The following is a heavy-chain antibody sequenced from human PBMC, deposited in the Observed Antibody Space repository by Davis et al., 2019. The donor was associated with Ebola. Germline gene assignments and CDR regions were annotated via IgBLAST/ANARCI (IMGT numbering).Heavy chain of an antibody. CDR1: GFIFSNYW. D-gene: IGHD3-22*01. J-gene: IGHJ4*02. CDR2: IKQDGSVT. Sequence: GESLKISCAASGFIFSNYWMTWVRQAPGKGLEWVANIKQDGSVTYYVDSVRGRFTISRDNAKNSLYLQMNSLRAEDSAVYYCATDINYYDSSGYRYYFDLWGQGTLVTVSS. V-gene: IGHV3-7*01. CDR3: ATDINYYDSSGYRYYFDL.